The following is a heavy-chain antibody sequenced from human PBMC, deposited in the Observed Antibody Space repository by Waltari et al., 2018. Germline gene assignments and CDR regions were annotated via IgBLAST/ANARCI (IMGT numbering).Heavy chain of an antibody. CDR3: ANRGVGNYFKYFRL. CDR1: GAPLSGDVSRWTY. Sequence: QVQLQESGPGLVKPTHPLSLTFTVSGAPLSGDVSRWTYWTWIRQSAGKGLEWIGHIYSSGAVDYNPSLRSRVTISLDTPKSHFTLKLTSVTAADTAVYYCANRGVGNYFKYFRLWSPGTLVTVSS. CDR2: IYSSGAV. J-gene: IGHJ1*01. D-gene: IGHD1-7*01. V-gene: IGHV4-61*02.